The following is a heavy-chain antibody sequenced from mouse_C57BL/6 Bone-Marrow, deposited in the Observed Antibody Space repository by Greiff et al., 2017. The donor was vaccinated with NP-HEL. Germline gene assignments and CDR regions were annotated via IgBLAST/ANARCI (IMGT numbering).Heavy chain of an antibody. CDR3: TTATVVEGYAMDY. J-gene: IGHJ4*01. CDR1: GFNIKDDY. V-gene: IGHV14-4*01. D-gene: IGHD1-1*01. Sequence: EVQLQQSGAELVRPGASVKLSCTASGFNIKDDYMHWVKQRPEQGLEWIGWIDPENGDTEYASKFQGKANITADTSSNTAYLQLSSLTSEDTAVYYCTTATVVEGYAMDYWGQGTSVTVSS. CDR2: IDPENGDT.